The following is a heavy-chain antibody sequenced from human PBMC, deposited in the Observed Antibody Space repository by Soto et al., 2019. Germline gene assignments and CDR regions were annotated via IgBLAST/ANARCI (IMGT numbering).Heavy chain of an antibody. CDR3: AKGAMTVLPYFDY. J-gene: IGHJ4*02. CDR2: ISGSGCIT. Sequence: GGSLRLSCVVSGFTFSSYVMSWVRQAPGKGLEWVSGISGSGCITYYADSVKGRFTISRVNSKNTVYLQINSPRAEDTAVYFCAKGAMTVLPYFDYWGQGMLVTVSS. V-gene: IGHV3-23*01. CDR1: GFTFSSYV. D-gene: IGHD2-2*01.